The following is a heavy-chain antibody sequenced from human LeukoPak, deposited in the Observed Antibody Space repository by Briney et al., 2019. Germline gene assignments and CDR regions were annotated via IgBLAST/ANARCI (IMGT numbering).Heavy chain of an antibody. Sequence: GASVKVSCKASGYTFTAYYIHWVRQAPGQGLEWMGWINPNSGGTNYAQKFQGRVTMTRDTSISTAYMELSRLRSDDTAVYYCATQPWNYGAFDIWGQGTMVTVSS. CDR1: GYTFTAYY. D-gene: IGHD1-7*01. J-gene: IGHJ3*02. V-gene: IGHV1-2*02. CDR2: INPNSGGT. CDR3: ATQPWNYGAFDI.